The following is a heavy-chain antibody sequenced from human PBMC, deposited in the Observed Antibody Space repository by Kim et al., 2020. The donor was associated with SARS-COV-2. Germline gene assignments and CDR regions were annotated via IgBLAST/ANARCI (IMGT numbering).Heavy chain of an antibody. V-gene: IGHV3-15*01. J-gene: IGHJ6*02. CDR2: IKSKTDGGTT. CDR1: GFTFSNAW. CDR3: TIDRIVVVPAAMYVGYYYYGMDV. D-gene: IGHD2-2*01. Sequence: GGSLRLSCAASGFTFSNAWMSWVRQAPGKGLEWVGRIKSKTDGGTTDYAAPVKGRFTISRDDSKNTLYLQMNSLKTEDTAVYYCTIDRIVVVPAAMYVGYYYYGMDVWGQGTTVTVSS.